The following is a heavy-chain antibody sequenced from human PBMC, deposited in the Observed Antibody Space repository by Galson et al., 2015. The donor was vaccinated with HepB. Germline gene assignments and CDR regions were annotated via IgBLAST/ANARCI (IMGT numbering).Heavy chain of an antibody. D-gene: IGHD1-26*01. Sequence: SLRLSCAASGFTFSSYAMHWVRQAPGKGLEWVAVISYDGSNKYYADSVKGRFTISRDNSKNTLYLQMNSLRAEDTAVYYCARDDYQARWELLDAPGYWGQGTLVTVSS. CDR3: ARDDYQARWELLDAPGY. V-gene: IGHV3-30*04. CDR2: ISYDGSNK. J-gene: IGHJ4*02. CDR1: GFTFSSYA.